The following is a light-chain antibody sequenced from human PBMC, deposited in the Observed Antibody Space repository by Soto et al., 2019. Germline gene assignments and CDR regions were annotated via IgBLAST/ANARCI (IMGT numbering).Light chain of an antibody. CDR2: ATY. V-gene: IGKV1-9*01. Sequence: QLTQSPSSLSASVGDRVTITCRASQDISTYLAWYQQKPGKAPTLLIYATYTLQSGVPSRLSGGGFGTDFTLTINSLQPEDFATYYCQHLSPYPLLTFGGGTKVEI. CDR1: QDISTY. CDR3: QHLSPYPLLT. J-gene: IGKJ4*01.